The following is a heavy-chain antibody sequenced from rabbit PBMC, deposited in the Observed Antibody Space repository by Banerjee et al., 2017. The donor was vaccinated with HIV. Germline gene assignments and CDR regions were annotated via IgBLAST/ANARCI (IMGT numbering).Heavy chain of an antibody. J-gene: IGHJ4*01. V-gene: IGHV1S40*01. CDR1: GFTLSSRYW. D-gene: IGHD6-1*01. Sequence: QSLEESGGDLVKPGASLTLTCTASGFTLSSRYWMCWVRQAPGKGPEWIACIDAGDSGSTGYASWAKGRFTISKTSSTTVTLQMTSLTAADTATYFCARESSYLTYGYGGVAYAMDLWGPGTLVTVS. CDR3: ARESSYLTYGYGGVAYAMDL. CDR2: IDAGDSGST.